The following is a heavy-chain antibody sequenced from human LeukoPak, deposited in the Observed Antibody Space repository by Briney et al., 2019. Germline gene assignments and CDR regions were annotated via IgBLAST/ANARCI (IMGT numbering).Heavy chain of an antibody. Sequence: ASVKVSCKASGYTFTSYDIHWVRQATGQGLEWMGWMNPNSGNTGYAQKFQGRVTMTRNTSISTAYMELSSLRSEDTAVYYCARTLDFWRGSILGYYFDSWGQGTLVTVSS. CDR3: ARTLDFWRGSILGYYFDS. D-gene: IGHD3-3*01. CDR1: GYTFTSYD. CDR2: MNPNSGNT. V-gene: IGHV1-8*01. J-gene: IGHJ4*02.